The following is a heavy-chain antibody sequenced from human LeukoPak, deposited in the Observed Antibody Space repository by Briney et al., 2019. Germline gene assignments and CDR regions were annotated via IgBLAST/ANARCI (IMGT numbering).Heavy chain of an antibody. V-gene: IGHV3-30*02. CDR1: GFTLSDYY. D-gene: IGHD3-22*01. CDR2: IQTDGNPK. CDR3: ARETSSEIIGGMDV. Sequence: GGSLRLSCAASGFTLSDYYMDWVRQAPGKGLEWVAFIQTDGNPKYYADSVRGRFTISRDNSKKTCYLQMDSLRVEDTAVYYCARETSSEIIGGMDVRGQGTMVTVTS. J-gene: IGHJ6*02.